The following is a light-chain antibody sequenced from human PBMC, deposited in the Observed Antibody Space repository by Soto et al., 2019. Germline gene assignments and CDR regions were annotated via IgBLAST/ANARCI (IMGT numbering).Light chain of an antibody. CDR3: QHYDGRWT. CDR1: QSISRG. J-gene: IGKJ1*01. Sequence: DIRMTQSPSTLSASVGVRVSMTCRASQSISRGLAWYQQKPGKAPNLLISRASSIESGGPSRLSGSGTGTKFTLTISSLQPDAFGTFDCQHYDGRWTFGQGTKVEIK. V-gene: IGKV1-5*03. CDR2: RAS.